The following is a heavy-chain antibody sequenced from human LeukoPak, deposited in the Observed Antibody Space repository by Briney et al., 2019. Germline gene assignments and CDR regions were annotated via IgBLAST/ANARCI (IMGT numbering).Heavy chain of an antibody. J-gene: IGHJ4*02. Sequence: PGGSLRLSCAASGFTFSSYAMSWVRQAPGKGLEWVSAISGSGGSTYYADSVKGRFTISRDNSKNTLYLQMNSLRAEDTAVYYCARSPAVAGPRGNYFDYWGQGTLVTVSS. CDR2: ISGSGGST. CDR1: GFTFSSYA. D-gene: IGHD6-19*01. V-gene: IGHV3-23*01. CDR3: ARSPAVAGPRGNYFDY.